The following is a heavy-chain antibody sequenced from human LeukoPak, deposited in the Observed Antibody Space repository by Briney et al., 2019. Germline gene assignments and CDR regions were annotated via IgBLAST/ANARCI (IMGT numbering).Heavy chain of an antibody. CDR1: GFTFSSYS. Sequence: GGSLRLSCAASGFTFSSYSMNWVRQAPGKGLEWVSSISSSSSYIYYADSVKGRFTISRDNAKNSLYLQMNSLRVEDTAVYYCASAEGEPSLLDYWGQGTLVTVSS. D-gene: IGHD3-16*01. CDR3: ASAEGEPSLLDY. V-gene: IGHV3-21*01. CDR2: ISSSSSYI. J-gene: IGHJ4*02.